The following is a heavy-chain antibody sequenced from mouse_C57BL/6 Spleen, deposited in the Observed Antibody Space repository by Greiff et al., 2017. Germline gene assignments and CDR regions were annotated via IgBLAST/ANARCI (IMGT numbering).Heavy chain of an antibody. CDR2: INPSNGGT. V-gene: IGHV1-53*01. D-gene: IGHD1-1*01. CDR3: ARHYYGSSYDVYFDY. CDR1: GYTFTSYW. J-gene: IGHJ2*01. Sequence: QVQLQQPGTELVKPGASVKLSCKASGYTFTSYWMHWVKQRPGQGLEWIGNINPSNGGTNYNEKFKSKATLTVAKSSSTAYMQLSRLTSEDSAVYYCARHYYGSSYDVYFDYWGQGTTLTVSS.